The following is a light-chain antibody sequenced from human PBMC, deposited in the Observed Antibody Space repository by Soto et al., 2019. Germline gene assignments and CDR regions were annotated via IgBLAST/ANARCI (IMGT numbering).Light chain of an antibody. CDR1: QAISHY. J-gene: IGKJ4*01. CDR3: LQHNTYPLS. V-gene: IGKV1-17*03. CDR2: GAS. Sequence: DIQMTQSPSAMSASVGDRVTITCRASQAISHYLAWFHQRPGKVPKRLIYGASTLEGGVPSRFSGSGSGTDFTLTISSLQPEDFGTYYCLQHNTYPLSFGGGTKVDIK.